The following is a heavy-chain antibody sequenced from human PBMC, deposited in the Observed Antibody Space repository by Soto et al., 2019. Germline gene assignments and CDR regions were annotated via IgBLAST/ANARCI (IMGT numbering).Heavy chain of an antibody. J-gene: IGHJ6*02. Sequence: ASVKVSCKASGYTFTSYGISWVRQAPGQGLEWMGWISAYNGNTNYAQKLQGRVTMTTDTSTSTSYMELRSLRSDDTAVYYCAREGGGIAAAGYGMDVWGQGTTVTVSS. CDR2: ISAYNGNT. CDR3: AREGGGIAAAGYGMDV. CDR1: GYTFTSYG. V-gene: IGHV1-18*01. D-gene: IGHD6-13*01.